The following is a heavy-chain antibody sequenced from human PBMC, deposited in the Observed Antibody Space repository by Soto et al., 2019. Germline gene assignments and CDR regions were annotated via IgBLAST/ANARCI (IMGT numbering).Heavy chain of an antibody. CDR3: TRENIENSDGLYDAFDI. V-gene: IGHV1-2*02. CDR2: MNPKSGGA. CDR1: GYTFTDYY. D-gene: IGHD5-18*01. Sequence: GASVKVSCKTSGYTFTDYYTHWVRQAPGQGLEWMGWMNPKSGGAYFAQKFQGRATLTRDTSIGTAYTEVNSLTSDDTAVYFCTRENIENSDGLYDAFDIWGQGTTVTVSS. J-gene: IGHJ3*02.